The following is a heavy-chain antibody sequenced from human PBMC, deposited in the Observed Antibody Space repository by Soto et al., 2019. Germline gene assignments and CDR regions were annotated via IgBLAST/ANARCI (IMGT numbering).Heavy chain of an antibody. CDR1: GFTFSSYG. Sequence: GGSLRLSCAASGFTFSSYGMHWVRQAPGKGLEWVAVISYDGSNKYYADSVKGRFTISRDNSKNTLYLQMNSLRAEDTAVYYCAKACDVGVLLWFGGAFDYWGQGTLVTVSS. D-gene: IGHD3-10*01. CDR3: AKACDVGVLLWFGGAFDY. V-gene: IGHV3-30*18. J-gene: IGHJ4*02. CDR2: ISYDGSNK.